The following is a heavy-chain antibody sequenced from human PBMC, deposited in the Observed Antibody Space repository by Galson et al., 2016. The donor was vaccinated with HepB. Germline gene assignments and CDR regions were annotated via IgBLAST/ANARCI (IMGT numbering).Heavy chain of an antibody. CDR2: IGTSDTFK. CDR1: GFTFSSSD. D-gene: IGHD6-13*01. J-gene: IGHJ6*03. CDR3: ARTLPNSRQRNGYMDV. V-gene: IGHV3-21*06. Sequence: SLRLSCAASGFTFSSSDMNWVRQAPGKGLEWVSSIGTSDTFKYYAASVRGRFTISRDPAKNSLLLQMNSLRAEDSAVYYCARTLPNSRQRNGYMDVWGKGTTVTVSS.